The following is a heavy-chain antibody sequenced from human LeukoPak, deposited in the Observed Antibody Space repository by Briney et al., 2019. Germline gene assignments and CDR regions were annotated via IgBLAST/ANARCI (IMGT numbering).Heavy chain of an antibody. Sequence: QAGGSLRLSCAASGFTFSSYAMSWVRRAPGKGLEWVSAISGSGGSTYYADSVKGRFTISRDNSKNTLYLQMNSLRAEDTAVYYCAKPLNLVVPAAPSDYWGQGTLVTVSS. D-gene: IGHD2-2*01. CDR3: AKPLNLVVPAAPSDY. J-gene: IGHJ4*02. CDR1: GFTFSSYA. CDR2: ISGSGGST. V-gene: IGHV3-23*01.